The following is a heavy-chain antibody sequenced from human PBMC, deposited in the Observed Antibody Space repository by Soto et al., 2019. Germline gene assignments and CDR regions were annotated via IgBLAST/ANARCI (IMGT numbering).Heavy chain of an antibody. J-gene: IGHJ4*02. CDR2: VNPGGIT. Sequence: SETLSLTCAVYGGSLSGYYWTWIRQPPGKGLEWIGEVNPGGITNYSPSVKSRLKISLDTSKKEVSLEMTSVTAADTAVYYCGRVVIKMATQSIDSWGPGTLVTVSS. CDR3: GRVVIKMATQSIDS. CDR1: GGSLSGYY. V-gene: IGHV4-34*01.